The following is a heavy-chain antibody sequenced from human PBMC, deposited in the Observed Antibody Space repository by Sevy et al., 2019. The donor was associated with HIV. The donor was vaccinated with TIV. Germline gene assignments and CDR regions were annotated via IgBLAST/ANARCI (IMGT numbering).Heavy chain of an antibody. CDR2: IYYNGHS. CDR1: GGSITSLY. V-gene: IGHV4-59*08. Sequence: SETLSLTCTVSGGSITSLYWNWIRQPPGKGLEWIAYIYYNGHSNYNPSLKSRVTLSLDTSKNQFSLRLSSVTAADTAMYYCAGENAWGRCYSWGQGTLVTVSS. J-gene: IGHJ4*02. CDR3: AGENAWGRCYS. D-gene: IGHD1-26*01.